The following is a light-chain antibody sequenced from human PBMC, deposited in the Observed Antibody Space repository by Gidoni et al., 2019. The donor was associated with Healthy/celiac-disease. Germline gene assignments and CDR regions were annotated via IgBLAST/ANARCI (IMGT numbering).Light chain of an antibody. CDR3: QQYDNLLT. Sequence: DIQMTQSPSSLSASVGDRVTITCQASKDMSNHLNWYQQEPGKAPKHLIYDASNLETGVPSRFSGSGSGRDFTFTISSLQPEDIATYYCQQYDNLLTFGPGTKVDIK. CDR2: DAS. CDR1: KDMSNH. V-gene: IGKV1-33*01. J-gene: IGKJ3*01.